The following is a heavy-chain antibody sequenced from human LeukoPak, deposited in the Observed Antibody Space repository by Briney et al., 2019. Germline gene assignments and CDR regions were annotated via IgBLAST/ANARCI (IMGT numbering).Heavy chain of an antibody. CDR1: GGSTNSYY. V-gene: IGHV4-4*07. CDR2: IYSSGST. J-gene: IGHJ4*02. D-gene: IGHD2-2*01. Sequence: SETLSLTCSVSGGSTNSYYWSWIRQSGGKGLEWIGRIYSSGSTVCNPSLNSRLTMSIDTSKNQFSLTLKSVTATDTAVYYCARVKAGSTSWTFDQWGQGALVTVSS. CDR3: ARVKAGSTSWTFDQ.